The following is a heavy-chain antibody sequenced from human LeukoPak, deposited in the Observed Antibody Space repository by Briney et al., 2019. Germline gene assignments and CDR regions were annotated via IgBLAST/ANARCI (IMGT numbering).Heavy chain of an antibody. CDR3: ARVVGTSSARRAFDI. V-gene: IGHV3-7*01. CDR2: IKQDGSEK. Sequence: GGSLRLSCAASGFTFSSYWMSWVRQAPGKGLEWVANIKQDGSEKYYVDSVKGRFTISRDNAKNSLYLQMNSLRAEDTAVYYCARVVGTSSARRAFDIRGQGTMVTVSS. CDR1: GFTFSSYW. D-gene: IGHD3-22*01. J-gene: IGHJ3*02.